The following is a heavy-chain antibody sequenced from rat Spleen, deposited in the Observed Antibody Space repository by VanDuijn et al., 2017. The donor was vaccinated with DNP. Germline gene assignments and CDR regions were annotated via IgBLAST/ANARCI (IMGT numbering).Heavy chain of an antibody. CDR2: ISYDGGST. D-gene: IGHD5-1*01. Sequence: EVQLVESGGGLVQPGRSLKLSCAASGFTFSDYNMAWVRQAPKKGLEWVATISYDGGSTNYGDSVKGRLTISRDNAKSTLYLQMNSLRSEDTATYYCTVTGTGFAYWGQGTLVTVSS. V-gene: IGHV5-7*01. CDR3: TVTGTGFAY. J-gene: IGHJ3*01. CDR1: GFTFSDYN.